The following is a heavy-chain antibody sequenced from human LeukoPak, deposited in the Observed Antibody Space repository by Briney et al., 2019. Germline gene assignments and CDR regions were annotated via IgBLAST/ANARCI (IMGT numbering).Heavy chain of an antibody. CDR2: IYYSGST. CDR3: VCQRSGSGWYDMDV. J-gene: IGHJ6*03. Sequence: PSETLSLTCTVSGGSISSSSYYWGWIRQPPGKGLEWIGSIYYSGSTYYNPSLKSRVTISVDKSKNQFSLKLSSVTAADTAVYYCVCQRSGSGWYDMDVWGKGTTVTVSS. CDR1: GGSISSSSYY. V-gene: IGHV4-39*07. D-gene: IGHD6-19*01.